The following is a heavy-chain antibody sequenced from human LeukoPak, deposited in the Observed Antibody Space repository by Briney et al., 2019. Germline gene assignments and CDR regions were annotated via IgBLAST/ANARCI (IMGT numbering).Heavy chain of an antibody. Sequence: SGTLSLTCAVSSGSISSTTWWSWVRQPPGKGLEWIGEVNHSGNTYYNPSLTSRVTVSVDMSDNQFSLKMTSMTAADTAVYFCALGYHDVWELWGQGSLVTVSS. V-gene: IGHV4-4*02. CDR3: ALGYHDVWEL. CDR2: VNHSGNT. CDR1: SGSISSTTW. J-gene: IGHJ4*02. D-gene: IGHD6-25*01.